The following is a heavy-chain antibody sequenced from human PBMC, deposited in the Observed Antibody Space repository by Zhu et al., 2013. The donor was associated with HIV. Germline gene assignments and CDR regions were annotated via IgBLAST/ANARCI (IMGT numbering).Heavy chain of an antibody. CDR1: GDTFSNYA. CDR2: IIPIFGTA. V-gene: IGHV1-69*06. CDR3: ARVTSGYSYALGGYYYGMDV. Sequence: QVQLVQSGAEVKKPGSSVKVSCKASGDTFSNYAISWVRQAPGQGLEWMGGIIPIFGTANYAQKFPQGKVTITADKSTSTVYMELSSLRAEDTAVYYCARVTSGYSYALGGYYYGMDVWGQGTTVTVSS. D-gene: IGHD5-18*01. J-gene: IGHJ6*02.